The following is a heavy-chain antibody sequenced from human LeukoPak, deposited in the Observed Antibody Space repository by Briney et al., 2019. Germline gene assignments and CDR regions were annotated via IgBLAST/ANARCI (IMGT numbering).Heavy chain of an antibody. CDR3: ARGRDYALYDY. CDR2: IYNTVST. J-gene: IGHJ4*02. D-gene: IGHD4-17*01. Sequence: SETLSLPCTASGGSISSYYWSCIRRPPGKGLEWIGYIYNTVSTNYNPSLKSRVTISADTSKNQFSLKLSSVTAADTAVYYCARGRDYALYDYWGQGTVVTVSS. V-gene: IGHV4-59*01. CDR1: GGSISSYY.